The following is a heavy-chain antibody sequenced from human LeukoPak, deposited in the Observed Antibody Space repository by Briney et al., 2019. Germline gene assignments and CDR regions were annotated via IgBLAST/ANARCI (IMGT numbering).Heavy chain of an antibody. Sequence: GDSLRLSCAASGFMFGSYAMSWVRQAPGKGLEWVSAIRDGGGGTYYADSVKGRFTISRDNSKNTLYLQMNSLRAEDTAVYYCAKDRHAPGRYCSSTTCFPFDPWGQGTLVTVSS. CDR1: GFMFGSYA. CDR2: IRDGGGGT. J-gene: IGHJ5*02. D-gene: IGHD2-2*01. V-gene: IGHV3-23*01. CDR3: AKDRHAPGRYCSSTTCFPFDP.